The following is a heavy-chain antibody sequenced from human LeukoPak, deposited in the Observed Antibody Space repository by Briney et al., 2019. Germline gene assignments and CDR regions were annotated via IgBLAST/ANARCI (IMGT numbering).Heavy chain of an antibody. V-gene: IGHV3-11*01. CDR1: GFTSSDYY. D-gene: IGHD3-10*01. Sequence: PGGSLRLSCAASGFTSSDYYMSWIRQAPGKGLEWVSYISSSGSTIYYADSVKGRFTISRDNAKNSLYLQMNSLRAEDTAVYYCARDKINYGSGSYYRIHAFDIWGQGTMVTVSS. J-gene: IGHJ3*02. CDR2: ISSSGSTI. CDR3: ARDKINYGSGSYYRIHAFDI.